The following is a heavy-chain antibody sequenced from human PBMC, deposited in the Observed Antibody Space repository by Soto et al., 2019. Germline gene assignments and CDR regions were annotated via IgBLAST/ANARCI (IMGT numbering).Heavy chain of an antibody. V-gene: IGHV4-34*01. CDR1: GGSFSGYY. CDR2: INHSGNT. J-gene: IGHJ4*02. D-gene: IGHD5-12*01. Sequence: SETLSLTCAVYGGSFSGYYWSWIRQSPGKGLQWIGEINHSGNTNQNPSLKSRVTMSVDTSKNQFSLKLSSVTAADTAVYYCAREKGYISGPKNFDYWGQGTLVTVSS. CDR3: AREKGYISGPKNFDY.